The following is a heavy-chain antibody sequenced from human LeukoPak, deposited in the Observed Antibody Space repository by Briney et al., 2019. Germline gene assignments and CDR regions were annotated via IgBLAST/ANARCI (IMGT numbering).Heavy chain of an antibody. CDR2: IYHSGSA. CDR3: ARGHSRYCSSTSCYRQYYYYYYYMDV. V-gene: IGHV4-38-2*01. D-gene: IGHD2-2*01. Sequence: SETLSLTCAVSGYSISSGYYWGWIRQPPGKGLEWIGSIYHSGSAYYNPSLKSRVTISVDTSKNQFSLKLSSVTAADTAVYYCARGHSRYCSSTSCYRQYYYYYYYMDVWGKGTTVTVSS. J-gene: IGHJ6*03. CDR1: GYSISSGYY.